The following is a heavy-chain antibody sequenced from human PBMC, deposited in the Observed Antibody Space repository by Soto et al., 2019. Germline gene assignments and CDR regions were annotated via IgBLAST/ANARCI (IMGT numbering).Heavy chain of an antibody. CDR3: ARDWGHYYGSGSFPSPHPSDI. CDR2: INPNSGGT. CDR1: GYTFTDYY. J-gene: IGHJ4*02. D-gene: IGHD3-10*01. V-gene: IGHV1-2*04. Sequence: ASVKVSCKASGYTFTDYYLHWVRQAPGQGLEWMGWINPNSGGTHYAQKFQGWVTMTRDTSITTAYMELNRLTSDDTAVYYCARDWGHYYGSGSFPSPHPSDIWGQGTLVTISS.